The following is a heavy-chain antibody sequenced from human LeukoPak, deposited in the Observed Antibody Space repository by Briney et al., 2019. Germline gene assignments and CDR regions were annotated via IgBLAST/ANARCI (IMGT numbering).Heavy chain of an antibody. CDR2: ISYDGSNK. Sequence: GRSLRLSCAASGFTFSSYAMHWVRQAPGKGLEWVALISYDGSNKYYADSVKGRFTISRDNSKNTLYLQMNSLRAEDTAVYYCARDRLAGSFDYWGQGTLVTVSS. D-gene: IGHD2-15*01. J-gene: IGHJ4*02. CDR1: GFTFSSYA. V-gene: IGHV3-30-3*01. CDR3: ARDRLAGSFDY.